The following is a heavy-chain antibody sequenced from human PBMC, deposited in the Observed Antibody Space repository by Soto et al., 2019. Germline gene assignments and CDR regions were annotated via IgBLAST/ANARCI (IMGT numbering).Heavy chain of an antibody. CDR3: ARSIKYGRSLVWFDP. V-gene: IGHV4-59*01. CDR1: GGSISSYY. D-gene: IGHD6-13*01. Sequence: PSETLSLTCTVSGGSISSYYWSWIRQPPGKGLEWIGYIYYSGSTNYNPSLKSRVTISVDTSKYQFSLKLSSVTAADTAVYYCARSIKYGRSLVWFDPWGQGTLVTVSS. CDR2: IYYSGST. J-gene: IGHJ5*02.